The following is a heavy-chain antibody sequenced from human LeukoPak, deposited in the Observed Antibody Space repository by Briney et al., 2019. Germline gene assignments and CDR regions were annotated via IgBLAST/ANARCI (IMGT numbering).Heavy chain of an antibody. D-gene: IGHD1-7*01. CDR1: GGTFSSYA. CDR3: ARGGITGTEDYYYSYMDV. Sequence: ASVKVSCKASGGTFSSYAISWVRQAPGQGLEWMGGIIPIFGTANYAQKFRGRVTITADESTSTAYMELSSLRSEDTAVYYCARGGITGTEDYYYSYMDVWGKGTTVTVSS. J-gene: IGHJ6*03. V-gene: IGHV1-69*13. CDR2: IIPIFGTA.